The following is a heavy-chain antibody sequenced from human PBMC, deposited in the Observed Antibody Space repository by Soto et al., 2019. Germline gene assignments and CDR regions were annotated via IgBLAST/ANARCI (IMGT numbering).Heavy chain of an antibody. V-gene: IGHV3-11*06. Sequence: GSLRLCCTASGFTFSPYYLSWIRQAPGKGMEWVSYISSSSSYTNYADSVKGRFTISRDNAKNSLYLQMNSLRAEDTAVYYCARDSRRRITIFGVVIMGSWFDPWGQGT. CDR3: ARDSRRRITIFGVVIMGSWFDP. CDR1: GFTFSPYY. CDR2: ISSSSSYT. D-gene: IGHD3-3*01. J-gene: IGHJ5*02.